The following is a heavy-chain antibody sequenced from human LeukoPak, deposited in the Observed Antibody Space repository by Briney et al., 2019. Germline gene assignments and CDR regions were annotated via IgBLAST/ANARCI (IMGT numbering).Heavy chain of an antibody. V-gene: IGHV1-2*02. J-gene: IGHJ6*02. Sequence: ASVKVSCKASGYTFTGYYMHWVRQAPGQGLEGMGWINPNSGGTNYAQKFQGRVTMTRDTSISTAYMELSRLRSDDTAVYYCARDYCSSTGCDYYYYYGMDVWGQGTTVTVSS. CDR2: INPNSGGT. D-gene: IGHD2-2*01. CDR3: ARDYCSSTGCDYYYYYGMDV. CDR1: GYTFTGYY.